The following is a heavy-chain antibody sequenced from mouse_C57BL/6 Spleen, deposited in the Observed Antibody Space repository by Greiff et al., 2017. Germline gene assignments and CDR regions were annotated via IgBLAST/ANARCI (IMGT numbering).Heavy chain of an antibody. CDR3: ARGRLGYYGSFDV. D-gene: IGHD1-1*01. J-gene: IGHJ1*03. CDR1: GYSFTGYY. V-gene: IGHV1-42*01. Sequence: VQLKESGPELVKPGASVKISCKASGYSFTGYYMNWVKQSPEKSLEWIGEINPSTGGTTYNQKFKAKATLTVDKSSSTAYMQLKSLTSEDSAVYYCARGRLGYYGSFDVWGTGTTVTVSS. CDR2: INPSTGGT.